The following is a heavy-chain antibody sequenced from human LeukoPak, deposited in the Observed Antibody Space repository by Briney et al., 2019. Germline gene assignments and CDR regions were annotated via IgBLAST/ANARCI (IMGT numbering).Heavy chain of an antibody. V-gene: IGHV3-33*01. CDR2: IWYDGSNK. CDR1: GFTFSSYG. CDR3: ARQHCSGGDCYFFD. Sequence: GGSLGLSCAASGFTFSSYGMHWVRQAPGKGLEWVAVIWYDGSNKYYAYSVKGRFTISRDNSKNTLYLQLNSLRAEDTAVYYCARQHCSGGDCYFFDWGQGTLVTVSS. J-gene: IGHJ4*02. D-gene: IGHD2-15*01.